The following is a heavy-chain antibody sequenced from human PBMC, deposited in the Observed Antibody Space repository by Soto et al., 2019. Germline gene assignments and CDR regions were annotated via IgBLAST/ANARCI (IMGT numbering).Heavy chain of an antibody. Sequence: SETLSLTCTVSGGSISSYYWSWIRQPPGKGLEWIGYIYYSGSTNYNPSLKSRVTISVDTSKNQFSLKLSSVTAADTAVYYCARDRGTTKFPDYGMEVWGQGTTVTVSS. V-gene: IGHV4-59*01. D-gene: IGHD3-9*01. J-gene: IGHJ6*02. CDR1: GGSISSYY. CDR2: IYYSGST. CDR3: ARDRGTTKFPDYGMEV.